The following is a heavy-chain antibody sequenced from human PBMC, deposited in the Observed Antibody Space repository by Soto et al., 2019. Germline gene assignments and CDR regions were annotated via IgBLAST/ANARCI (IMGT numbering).Heavy chain of an antibody. V-gene: IGHV4-34*01. CDR2: INHSGST. D-gene: IGHD5-18*01. J-gene: IGHJ4*02. Sequence: SETLSLTCAVYGGSFSGYYWSWIRQPPGKGLEWIGEINHSGSTNYNPSLKSRVTISVDRSKNQFSLKLSSVTAADTAVYYCARDHPHSYGVYYFDYWGQGTPVTVS. CDR3: ARDHPHSYGVYYFDY. CDR1: GGSFSGYY.